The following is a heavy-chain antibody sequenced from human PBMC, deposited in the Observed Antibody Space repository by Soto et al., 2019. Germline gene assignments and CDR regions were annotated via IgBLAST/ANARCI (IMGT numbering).Heavy chain of an antibody. CDR1: GYTFTSYY. J-gene: IGHJ5*02. Sequence: QVQLVQSGAEVKKPGASVKVSCKASGYTFTSYYMHWVRQAPGQGLEWMGIINPSGGSTNYPKKFQGRVTMTRDTSTNTVYMELSSLRSEDTAVYYCARSNYFGSGCYPRWSAPWGQGTLVIVSS. D-gene: IGHD3-10*01. CDR2: INPSGGST. V-gene: IGHV1-46*03. CDR3: ARSNYFGSGCYPRWSAP.